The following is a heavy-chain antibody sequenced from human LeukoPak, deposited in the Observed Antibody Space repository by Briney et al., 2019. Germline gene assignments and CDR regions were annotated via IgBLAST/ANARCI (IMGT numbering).Heavy chain of an antibody. CDR3: ARDAYPLRIAVAGPTQFDY. J-gene: IGHJ4*02. CDR1: GGTLSSYA. V-gene: IGHV1-69*04. Sequence: ASVKVSCKASGGTLSSYAISWVRQAPGQGLEWMGRIIPILGIANYAQKFQGRVTITADKSTSTAYMELSSLRSEDTAVYYCARDAYPLRIAVAGPTQFDYWGQGTLVTVSS. D-gene: IGHD6-19*01. CDR2: IIPILGIA.